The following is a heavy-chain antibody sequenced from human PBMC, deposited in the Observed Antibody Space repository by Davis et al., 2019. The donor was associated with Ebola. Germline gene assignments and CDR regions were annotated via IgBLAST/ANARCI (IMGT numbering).Heavy chain of an antibody. CDR2: IKWDDST. V-gene: IGHV3-43*01. CDR1: GFTFDESN. D-gene: IGHD3-10*01. Sequence: GESLKISCAASGFTFDESNMHWVRQAPGKGLEWVSFIKWDDSTDYADSVKGRFTISRDDSKNTLYLQMGNLRAEDMGVYYCGRVHPDYPDSWGRGTLVTVSS. J-gene: IGHJ4*02. CDR3: GRVHPDYPDS.